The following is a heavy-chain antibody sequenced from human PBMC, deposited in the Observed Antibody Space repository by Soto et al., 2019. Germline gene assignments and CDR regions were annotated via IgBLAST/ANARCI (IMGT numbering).Heavy chain of an antibody. J-gene: IGHJ5*02. CDR1: GGSISTYY. Sequence: HVQLQESGPGLVKPSETLSLTCTVSGGSISTYYWSWIRQPPGKGLEWIGYIYYDGSTSYDPSLRSRITISVDTSKNQFSLSLSSVTSADTAVYYCARDQLSSGLYVWFDPWGQGTLVTVSP. V-gene: IGHV4-59*01. CDR2: IYYDGST. CDR3: ARDQLSSGLYVWFDP. D-gene: IGHD6-25*01.